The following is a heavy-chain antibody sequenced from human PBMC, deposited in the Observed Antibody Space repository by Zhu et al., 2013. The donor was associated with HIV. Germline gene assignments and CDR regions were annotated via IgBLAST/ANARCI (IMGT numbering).Heavy chain of an antibody. CDR1: GFTFSSYD. Sequence: EVQLLESGGGLVQPGGSLRLSCTASGFTFSSYDMNWVRQTPGKGLEWISAISGSGGSTYYADSVKGRFTISRDNSQHTLSLQMSSLRAEDTAVYYCAKGTHGIVGSYYQFDYWGQGTPVTVSS. CDR2: ISGSGGST. D-gene: IGHD1-26*01. CDR3: AKGTHGIVGSYYQFDY. J-gene: IGHJ4*02. V-gene: IGHV3-23*01.